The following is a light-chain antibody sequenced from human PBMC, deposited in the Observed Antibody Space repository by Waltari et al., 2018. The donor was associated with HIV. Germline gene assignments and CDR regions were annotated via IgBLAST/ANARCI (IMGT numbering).Light chain of an antibody. V-gene: IGKV1-9*01. CDR1: QAVGSY. J-gene: IGKJ4*01. CDR3: QQLKTYPVT. CDR2: AVS. Sequence: IQLTQSPSFLSASVGDRVRITCRATQAVGSYLAWYQKKPGKAPNILIYAVSVLQSGVPSRFSGSGSGTEFTLTISSLQPEDLATYYCQQLKTYPVTFGGGTKVDSK.